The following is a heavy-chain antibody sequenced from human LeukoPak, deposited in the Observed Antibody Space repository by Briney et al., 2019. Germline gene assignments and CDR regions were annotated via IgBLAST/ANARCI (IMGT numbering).Heavy chain of an antibody. D-gene: IGHD4-17*01. Sequence: SGGSLRLSCAASGFTFSNYWMHWVRQPPGKGLVWVSRINSDGQRTHYADSVKGRFTISRDNAKNTLYLQMNSLRAEDTAVYYCARGTDYGDYEVGVDYWGQGSLVTVSS. CDR3: ARGTDYGDYEVGVDY. V-gene: IGHV3-74*01. CDR1: GFTFSNYW. CDR2: INSDGQRT. J-gene: IGHJ4*02.